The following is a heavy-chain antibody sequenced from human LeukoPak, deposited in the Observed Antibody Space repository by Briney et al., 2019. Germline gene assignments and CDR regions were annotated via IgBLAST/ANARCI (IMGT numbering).Heavy chain of an antibody. CDR1: GFTFSSFP. J-gene: IGHJ4*02. CDR3: ARDRAAFDY. CDR2: ITGRGGNT. V-gene: IGHV3-23*01. Sequence: PGGSLRPSCAASGFTFSSFPMGWVRQAPGKGLQWVSGITGRGGNTYYADSVEGRFTISRDNSKNTLSLQMDSLRAEDTAVYYCARDRAAFDYWGQGTLVTVSS. D-gene: IGHD6-25*01.